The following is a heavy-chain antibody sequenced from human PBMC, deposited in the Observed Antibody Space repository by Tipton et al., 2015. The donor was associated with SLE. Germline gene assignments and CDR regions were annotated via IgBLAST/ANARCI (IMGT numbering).Heavy chain of an antibody. CDR1: GGSISSGDFH. J-gene: IGHJ4*02. D-gene: IGHD3-10*01. CDR2: IYNDGAS. Sequence: TLSLTCTVSGGSISSGDFHWSWIRQFPGKGMEWIGDIYNDGASYYNPSLNSRMTLSLDTSANQFSLNLRSVTAADTAFYYCARLHPYGSGSLDADNGRDYWGQGILVTVSS. V-gene: IGHV4-31*03. CDR3: ARLHPYGSGSLDADNGRDY.